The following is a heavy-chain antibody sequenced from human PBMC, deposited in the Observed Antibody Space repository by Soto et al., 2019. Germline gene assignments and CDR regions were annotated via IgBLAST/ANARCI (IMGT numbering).Heavy chain of an antibody. CDR3: AKSRSFGVVSDGMDV. Sequence: GASVKVSCKASGGTFSSYAISWVRQAPGQGLEWMGGIIPIFGTANYAQKFQGRVTITADESTSTAYMELSSLRSEDTAVYYCAKSRSFGVVSDGMDVWGQGTTVTVSS. CDR2: IIPIFGTA. V-gene: IGHV1-69*13. J-gene: IGHJ6*02. CDR1: GGTFSSYA. D-gene: IGHD3-3*01.